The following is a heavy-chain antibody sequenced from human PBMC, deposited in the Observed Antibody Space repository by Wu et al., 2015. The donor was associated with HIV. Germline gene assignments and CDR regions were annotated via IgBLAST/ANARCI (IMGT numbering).Heavy chain of an antibody. J-gene: IGHJ3*01. CDR3: ARDSGTWRDDSGVVQPGVFCIS. Sequence: QVQLVQSGAEVKKPGASVKVSCKASGYTFTGYYMHWVRQAPGQGLEWMGWINPNSGGTNYAQKFQGRVTMTRDTSISTAYMELSRLRSDDTAVYYCARDSGTWRDDSGVVQPGVFCISWGRRTMVTVSS. CDR1: GYTFTGYY. D-gene: IGHD1-26*01. V-gene: IGHV1-2*02. CDR2: INPNSGGT.